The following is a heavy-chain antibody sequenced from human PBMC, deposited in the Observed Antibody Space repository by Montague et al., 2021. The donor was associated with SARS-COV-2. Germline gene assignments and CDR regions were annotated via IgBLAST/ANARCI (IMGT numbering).Heavy chain of an antibody. CDR3: ASLTLGYCSSTSCYSDWFDP. J-gene: IGHJ5*02. CDR2: INHSGST. CDR1: GGSFSGYY. V-gene: IGHV4-34*01. D-gene: IGHD2-2*02. Sequence: SETLSLTCAVYGGSFSGYYWSWIRQPPGKGLEWIGEINHSGSTNYNPSLKSRVTISVDTSKYQFSLKLSSVTAADTAVYYCASLTLGYCSSTSCYSDWFDPWGQGTLVTVPS.